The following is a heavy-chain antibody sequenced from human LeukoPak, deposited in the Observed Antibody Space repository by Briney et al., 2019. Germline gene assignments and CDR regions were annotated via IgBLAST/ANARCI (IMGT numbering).Heavy chain of an antibody. V-gene: IGHV3-7*04. Sequence: GGSLRLSCAASGFTFSSYWMSWGRQAPGKGLEWVASIKFDESENHYMDSVKGRFTISRDTAKNSLYLQMNSLRVEDTAVYFCARVTTNGYFEYWGQGSLVTVSP. CDR1: GFTFSSYW. CDR2: IKFDESEN. J-gene: IGHJ4*02. D-gene: IGHD1-1*01. CDR3: ARVTTNGYFEY.